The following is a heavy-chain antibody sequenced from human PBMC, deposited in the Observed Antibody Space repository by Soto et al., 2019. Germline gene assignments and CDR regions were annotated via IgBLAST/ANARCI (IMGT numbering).Heavy chain of an antibody. J-gene: IGHJ3*02. D-gene: IGHD2-15*01. Sequence: SVRFSCKTSGLTLGNTAVHWVRQTRGQRLEWIGWIIVGSGQTKSAQFLQERITITRDMSTSTAYMELSSLRSDDTAVYYCAAELYSGGRCCSFDIWGQGTMVTVSS. V-gene: IGHV1-58*01. CDR2: IIVGSGQT. CDR1: GLTLGNTA. CDR3: AAELYSGGRCCSFDI.